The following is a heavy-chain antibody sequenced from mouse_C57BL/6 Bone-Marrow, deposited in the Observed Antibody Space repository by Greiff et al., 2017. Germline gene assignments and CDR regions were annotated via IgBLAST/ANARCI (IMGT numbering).Heavy chain of an antibody. CDR1: GYTFTSYW. Sequence: QVQLQQPGAELVKPGASVKVSCKASGYTFTSYWMSWVKQRPGQGLEWIGRIRPSDSDTYYNQKVKGKATFSVDNSSSTAYMQLSRLTSEDSAVYYCAIRPGFAYGGRGTLVTVSA. J-gene: IGHJ3*01. V-gene: IGHV1-74*01. CDR2: IRPSDSDT. CDR3: AIRPGFAY.